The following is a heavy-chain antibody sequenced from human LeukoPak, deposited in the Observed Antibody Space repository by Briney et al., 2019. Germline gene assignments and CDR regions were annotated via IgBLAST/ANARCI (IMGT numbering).Heavy chain of an antibody. D-gene: IGHD3-3*01. CDR3: AKALSDFRRAHIE. CDR2: IGASGGST. V-gene: IGHV3-23*01. CDR1: GFTFSSYA. Sequence: PGGSLRLSCAPSGFTFSSYATSWVRQAPGKGLEWVSGIGASGGSTDYADSVKGRFTISRDNSKNTLHLQMNSLRAEDTAIYYCAKALSDFRRAHIEWGQGTLVTVSS. J-gene: IGHJ4*02.